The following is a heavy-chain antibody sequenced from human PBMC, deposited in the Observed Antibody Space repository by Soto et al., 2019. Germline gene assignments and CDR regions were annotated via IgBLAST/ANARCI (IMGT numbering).Heavy chain of an antibody. J-gene: IGHJ3*01. V-gene: IGHV5-51*01. CDR2: IYPGDSDT. CDR1: GYSFTSYW. CDR3: ERHGYYYDSSGYYPLVV. D-gene: IGHD3-22*01. Sequence: GESLKISCMGSGYSFTSYWIGWVRQMPGKGLEWMGIIYPGDSDTRYSPSFQGHVTISADKSISTAYLQRSSLKASDTAMYYCERHGYYYDSSGYYPLVVWGQGTMVTVSS.